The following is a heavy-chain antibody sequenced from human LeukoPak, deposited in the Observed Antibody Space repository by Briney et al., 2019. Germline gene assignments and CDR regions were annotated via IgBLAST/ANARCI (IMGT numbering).Heavy chain of an antibody. J-gene: IGHJ4*02. D-gene: IGHD3-22*01. CDR1: GGSINSYY. V-gene: IGHV4-59*01. Sequence: SETLSLTCTVSGGSINSYYWSWIRQPPGKGLEWIGYIYYSGSTNYNPSLKSRVTISVDTSKNQFSLKLSSVTAADTAVYYCARESLVVTTFDYWGQGTLVTVSS. CDR3: ARESLVVTTFDY. CDR2: IYYSGST.